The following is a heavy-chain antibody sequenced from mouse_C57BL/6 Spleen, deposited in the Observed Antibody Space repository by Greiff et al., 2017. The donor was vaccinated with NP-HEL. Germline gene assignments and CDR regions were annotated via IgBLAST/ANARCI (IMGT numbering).Heavy chain of an antibody. CDR1: GYTFTSYW. CDR3: AREWDWDGNDY. Sequence: QVQLQQPGAELVRPGSSVKLSCKASGYTFTSYWMHWVKQRPIQGLEWIGNIDTSDSETHYNQKFKDKATLTVDKSSSTAYMQLSSLTSEDSAVYCCAREWDWDGNDYWGQGTTLTVSS. CDR2: IDTSDSET. V-gene: IGHV1-52*01. D-gene: IGHD4-1*01. J-gene: IGHJ2*01.